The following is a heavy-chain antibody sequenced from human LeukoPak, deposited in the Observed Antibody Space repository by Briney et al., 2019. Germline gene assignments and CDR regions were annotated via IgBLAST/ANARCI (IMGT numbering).Heavy chain of an antibody. V-gene: IGHV4-34*01. CDR3: ARHVEDWFHL. Sequence: PSETLSLTCAVYGGSFSGYYWSWIRQPPGKGLEWIGEINHSGSTNYNPSLKSRVTISVDTSKNQFSLKLSSVTAADTAVYYCARHVEDWFHLWGQGTLVTVSS. D-gene: IGHD3-10*02. CDR1: GGSFSGYY. CDR2: INHSGST. J-gene: IGHJ5*02.